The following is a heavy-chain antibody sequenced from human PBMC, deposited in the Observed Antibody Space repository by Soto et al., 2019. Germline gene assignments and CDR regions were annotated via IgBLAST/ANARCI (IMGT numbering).Heavy chain of an antibody. D-gene: IGHD6-19*01. CDR2: IGGGGSDT. CDR3: AKDAVPFNGQWDWFDS. V-gene: IGHV3-23*01. J-gene: IGHJ5*01. CDR1: GFIFSDYA. Sequence: DVQLLESGGGLVQPGGSLRLSCAASGFIFSDYAMTWVRQAPGKGLAWVSGIGGGGSDTYYVDSVKGRFTISRDNSKNTLYLQMNSLRAEDTALYYCAKDAVPFNGQWDWFDSWGQGTLVTVSS.